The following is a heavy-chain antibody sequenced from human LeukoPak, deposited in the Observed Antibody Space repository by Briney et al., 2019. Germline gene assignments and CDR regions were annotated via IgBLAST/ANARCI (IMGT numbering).Heavy chain of an antibody. CDR1: GFTFSGYS. CDR2: ISSSSSYI. J-gene: IGHJ3*01. V-gene: IGHV3-21*01. D-gene: IGHD2-2*01. CDR3: ASSAVSDIVVVPAV. Sequence: GGSLRLSFAASGFTFSGYSMNWVRQAPGKGLEWVSSISSSSSYIYYAASVKGRFTISRDNAKNSLYLQMNSLRAEDTAVYYCASSAVSDIVVVPAVWGQGTKVTVSS.